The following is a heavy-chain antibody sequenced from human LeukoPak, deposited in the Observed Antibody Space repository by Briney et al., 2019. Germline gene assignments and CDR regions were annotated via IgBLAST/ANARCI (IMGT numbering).Heavy chain of an antibody. CDR1: GFLFSNSW. CDR2: INQDGSAK. J-gene: IGHJ4*02. Sequence: GGFLRLSCADSGFLFSNSWMAWVRQAPGRGLEWLANINQDGSAKTCVDSVKGRFTISRDNAKNSLYLQMNSLRAEDTAMYYCARDSGYNAFDYWGQGTLVTVSS. D-gene: IGHD5-12*01. V-gene: IGHV3-7*05. CDR3: ARDSGYNAFDY.